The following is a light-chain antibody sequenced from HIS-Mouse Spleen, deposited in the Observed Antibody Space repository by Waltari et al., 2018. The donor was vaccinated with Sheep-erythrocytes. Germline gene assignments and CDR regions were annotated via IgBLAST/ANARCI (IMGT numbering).Light chain of an antibody. J-gene: IGLJ1*01. V-gene: IGLV2-11*01. CDR1: SSDVGGYNY. CDR2: DVS. CDR3: CSYAGSYNHV. Sequence: QSALTQPRSVSGSPGQSVTISCTGTSSDVGGYNYVSWYQQHPGKAPKLVIYDVSKRPSGGPDRFSGSKSGHTASLTISGLQPEDEADYYCCSYAGSYNHVFATGTKVTVL.